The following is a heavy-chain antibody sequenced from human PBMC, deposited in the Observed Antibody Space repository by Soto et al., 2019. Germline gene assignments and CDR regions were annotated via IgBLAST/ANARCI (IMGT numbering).Heavy chain of an antibody. V-gene: IGHV1-2*04. CDR3: ARGDSTDCSNGVCSFFYNHDMDV. CDR1: GYRFTDYH. CDR2: INPKSGGT. D-gene: IGHD2-8*01. Sequence: VSVKGSCKASGYRFTDYHIDWVRQAPGQGLEWLGRINPKSGGTSTAQKFQGWVTMTTDTSISTASMELTRLTSDDTAIYYCARGDSTDCSNGVCSFFYNHDMDVWGQGTTVTVSS. J-gene: IGHJ6*02.